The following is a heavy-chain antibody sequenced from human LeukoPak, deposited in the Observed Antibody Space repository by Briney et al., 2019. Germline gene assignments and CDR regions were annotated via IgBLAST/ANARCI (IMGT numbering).Heavy chain of an antibody. Sequence: PSGTLCVTCAVSGGSISSTKWWSWVRRPPGKGLELIGEIYHRGGANYKQSLWSGVTISVEKSKSQFSLCLCSVSAAETWLCYFARDTAIAVDGLFDYWGQGTLVTVPS. D-gene: IGHD6-19*01. V-gene: IGHV4-4*02. J-gene: IGHJ4*02. CDR1: GGSISSTKW. CDR2: IYHRGGA. CDR3: ARDTAIAVDGLFDY.